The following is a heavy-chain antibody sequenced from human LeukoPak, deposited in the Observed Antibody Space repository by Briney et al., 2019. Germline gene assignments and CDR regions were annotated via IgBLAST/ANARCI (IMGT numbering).Heavy chain of an antibody. Sequence: PSETLSLTCAVYGGSFSGYYWSWIRQPPGKGLEWIGEINHSGSTNYNPSLKSRVTISVDTSKNQFSLKLGSVTAADTAVYYCARHGWYYSSGSYPKTGPFDYWGQGTLVTVSS. V-gene: IGHV4-34*01. CDR3: ARHGWYYSSGSYPKTGPFDY. D-gene: IGHD3-10*01. J-gene: IGHJ4*02. CDR1: GGSFSGYY. CDR2: INHSGST.